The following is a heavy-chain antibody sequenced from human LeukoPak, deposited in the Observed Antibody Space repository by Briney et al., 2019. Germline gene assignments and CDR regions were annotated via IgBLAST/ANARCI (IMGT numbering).Heavy chain of an antibody. Sequence: SETLSLTCTVSDYSISDGYYWGWVRQPPGKGLEWIGSIYHSGSTHYNPSLKSRVTISVDTSKNQFSLKVNSVTAADTAEYFCARDETYSSDWRPNHSYYYMEVWGKGTTVIVSS. CDR2: IYHSGST. CDR3: ARDETYSSDWRPNHSYYYMEV. D-gene: IGHD6-19*01. CDR1: DYSISDGYY. V-gene: IGHV4-38-2*02. J-gene: IGHJ6*03.